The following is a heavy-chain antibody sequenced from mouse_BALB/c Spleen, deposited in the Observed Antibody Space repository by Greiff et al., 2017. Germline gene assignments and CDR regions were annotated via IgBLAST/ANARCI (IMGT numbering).Heavy chain of an antibody. J-gene: IGHJ2*01. CDR2: IDPANGNT. CDR1: GFNIKDTY. Sequence: VQLQQSGAELVKPGASVKLSCTASGFNIKDTYMHWVKQRPEQGLEWIGRIDPANGNTKYDPTFQGKATITADTSSNTAYLQLSSLTSEDTAVYYCARGDYGYVYYFDDWGEGTTVTVSS. V-gene: IGHV14-3*02. D-gene: IGHD1-2*01. CDR3: ARGDYGYVYYFDD.